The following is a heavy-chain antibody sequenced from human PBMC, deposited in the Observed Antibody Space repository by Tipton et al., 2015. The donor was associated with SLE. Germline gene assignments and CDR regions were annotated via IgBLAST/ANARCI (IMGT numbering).Heavy chain of an antibody. Sequence: TLSLTCTVSGASMTKYYWSWIRQPPGKGLEWIGYIYYSGSTNYSPSLESRVTISVDTSKNQFSLMLSSVTAADTAVYYCARHVGGFWSGSSFDDWGQGTLVTVSS. V-gene: IGHV4-59*08. J-gene: IGHJ4*02. D-gene: IGHD3-3*01. CDR3: ARHVGGFWSGSSFDD. CDR1: GASMTKYY. CDR2: IYYSGST.